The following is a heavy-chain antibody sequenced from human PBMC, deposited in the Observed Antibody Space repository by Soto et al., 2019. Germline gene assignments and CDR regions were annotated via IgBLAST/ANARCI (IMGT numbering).Heavy chain of an antibody. CDR1: GGSISSGGYS. CDR3: ARVPSP. Sequence: ASETPSPTCAVSGGSISSGGYSWSWFRQPPGKGLEWIGYIYHSGSTYYNPSLKSRVTISVDRSKNQFSLKLSSVTAADTAVYYCARVPSPWGQGTLVTVSS. V-gene: IGHV4-30-2*01. J-gene: IGHJ5*02. CDR2: IYHSGST.